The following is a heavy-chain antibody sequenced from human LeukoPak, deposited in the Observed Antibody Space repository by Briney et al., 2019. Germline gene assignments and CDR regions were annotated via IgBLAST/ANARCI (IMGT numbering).Heavy chain of an antibody. CDR2: TNYRSKWYN. CDR1: GDSVSGNIVA. V-gene: IGHV6-1*01. CDR3: ARGSSGSFDY. J-gene: IGHJ4*02. Sequence: SQTLSLTCDISGDSVSGNIVAWNWIRQSPSRGLEWLGRTNYRSKWYNDYAVSVRGRITINPGTSKKRFSLQLDSVTPEDTAVYYCARGSSGSFDYWGQGTLVTVSS. D-gene: IGHD6-19*01.